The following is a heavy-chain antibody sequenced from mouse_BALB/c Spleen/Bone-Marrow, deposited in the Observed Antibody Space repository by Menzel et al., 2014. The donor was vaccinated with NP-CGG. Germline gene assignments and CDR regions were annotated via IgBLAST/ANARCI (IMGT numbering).Heavy chain of an antibody. CDR2: IWGGGST. CDR1: GFSLSRYS. D-gene: IGHD2-1*01. J-gene: IGHJ4*01. V-gene: IGHV2-6-4*01. CDR3: ARNPPYGNYEDYYAMDY. Sequence: VQGVESGPGLVAPSQSLSITCTVSGFSLSRYSVHWVRQPPGKGLEWLGMIWGGGSTDYNSALKSRLSISKDNSKSQVFLKMNSLQTDDTAMHYCARNPPYGNYEDYYAMDYWGQGTSVAVSS.